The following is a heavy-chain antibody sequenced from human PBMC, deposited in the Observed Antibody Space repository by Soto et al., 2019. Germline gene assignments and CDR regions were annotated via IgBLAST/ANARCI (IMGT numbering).Heavy chain of an antibody. CDR3: AKDKERCSIWYVVGGDY. CDR2: ISSDASNK. CDR1: GFTFSDYV. V-gene: IGHV3-30*18. Sequence: VQLVESGGGVVQPGRSLRLACVASGFTFSDYVMHWVRQAPGKGLEWVAVISSDASNKYHIDSVRGRFTISRDNSRNTLYLQMNSVRAEDTAVYYCAKDKERCSIWYVVGGDYWGQGTPVTVSS. D-gene: IGHD6-13*01. J-gene: IGHJ4*02.